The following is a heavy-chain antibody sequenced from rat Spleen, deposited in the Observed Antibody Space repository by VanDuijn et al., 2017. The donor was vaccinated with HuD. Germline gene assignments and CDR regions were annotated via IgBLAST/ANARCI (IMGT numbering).Heavy chain of an antibody. CDR3: TREDWVLDY. J-gene: IGHJ2*01. CDR2: ISYDGLVP. D-gene: IGHD5-1*01. V-gene: IGHV5-20*01. Sequence: EVQLVKSDGGLVQPGRSLKLSCAASGFTFSDYYMAWVRQAPTKGLEWVASISYDGLVPYYRDSVKGRCTISRDNSESTLYLQMNSLRSEDTATYFCTREDWVLDYWGQGVMVTVSS. CDR1: GFTFSDYY.